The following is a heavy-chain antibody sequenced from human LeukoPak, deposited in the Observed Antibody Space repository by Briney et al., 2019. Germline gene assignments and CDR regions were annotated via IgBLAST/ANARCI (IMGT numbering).Heavy chain of an antibody. J-gene: IGHJ4*02. CDR1: GFTFSSYA. D-gene: IGHD6-6*01. Sequence: GRSLRLSCAASGFTFSSYAMHWVRQAPGKGLEWVAVISYDGSNKYYADSVKGRFTISRDNSKNTLYLRMNSLRAEDTAVYYCAREDGSSSYLFDYWGQGTLVTVSS. CDR2: ISYDGSNK. V-gene: IGHV3-30-3*01. CDR3: AREDGSSSYLFDY.